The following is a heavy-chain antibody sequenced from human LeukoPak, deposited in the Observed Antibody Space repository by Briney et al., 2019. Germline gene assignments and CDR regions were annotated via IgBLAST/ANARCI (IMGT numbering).Heavy chain of an antibody. CDR1: GFTFSSYS. J-gene: IGHJ4*02. CDR2: ISSSSSYI. CDR3: ARDPSMVRGVDY. Sequence: GGSLRLSCAASGFTFSSYSMNWVRQAPGKGLEWVSPISSSSSYIYYADSVKGRFTISRDNAKNSLYLQMNSLRAEDTAVYYCARDPSMVRGVDYWGQGTLVTVSS. D-gene: IGHD3-10*01. V-gene: IGHV3-21*01.